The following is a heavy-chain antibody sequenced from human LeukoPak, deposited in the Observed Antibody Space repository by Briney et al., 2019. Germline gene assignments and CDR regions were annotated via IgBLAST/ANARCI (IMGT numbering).Heavy chain of an antibody. CDR1: GGSLSSSSYY. V-gene: IGHV4-39*07. D-gene: IGHD6-13*01. J-gene: IGHJ6*02. CDR3: ARAHSIASYYYGVDV. CDR2: IYYSGST. Sequence: SETLSLTCTVSGGSLSSSSYYWGWIRQPPGKGLEWIGSIYYSGSTYYNPSLQSRVTISVDTSQNQFSLTLSSVTAADTAVYYCARAHSIASYYYGVDVWGQGTTVTVSS.